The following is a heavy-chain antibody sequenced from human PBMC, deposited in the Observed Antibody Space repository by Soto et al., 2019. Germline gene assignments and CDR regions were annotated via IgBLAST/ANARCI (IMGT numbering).Heavy chain of an antibody. CDR3: AKEGQQLGGGYFDY. V-gene: IGHV3-23*01. D-gene: IGHD6-13*01. CDR2: ISGSGGST. Sequence: GGSLRLCCAACGFTFSSYAMNWVRQAPGKGLEWVSAISGSGGSTYYADSVKGRFTISRDNSKNTLYLQMNSLRAEDTAVYYCAKEGQQLGGGYFDYWGQGTLVTVSS. CDR1: GFTFSSYA. J-gene: IGHJ4*02.